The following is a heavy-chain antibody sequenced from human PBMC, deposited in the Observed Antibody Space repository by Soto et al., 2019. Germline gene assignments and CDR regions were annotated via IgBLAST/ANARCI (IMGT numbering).Heavy chain of an antibody. J-gene: IGHJ4*02. V-gene: IGHV3-30*03. CDR2: ISYDGSNK. D-gene: IGHD6-13*01. CDR3: ASSEHSASQH. Sequence: GGSLRLSCAASGFTFSSYGMHWVRQAPGRGLEWVAVISYDGSNKYYADSVKGRFTISRDNSKNTLYLQMNSLRAEDTAVYYCASSEHSASQHWGRGTLVTVSS. CDR1: GFTFSSYG.